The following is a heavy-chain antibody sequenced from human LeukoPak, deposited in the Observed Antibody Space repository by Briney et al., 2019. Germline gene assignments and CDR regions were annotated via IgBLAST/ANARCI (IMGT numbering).Heavy chain of an antibody. J-gene: IGHJ4*02. D-gene: IGHD4-17*01. Sequence: PGGSLRLSRVASGFTFDGYGMSWVRQAPEKGLEWVSSINSNGASTAYVDSVKGRFTISRDNAKNSLYLQMNSLRAEDTAVYYCVYSGDYEKGYWGQGTLVTVSS. CDR2: INSNGAST. CDR3: VYSGDYEKGY. V-gene: IGHV3-20*04. CDR1: GFTFDGYG.